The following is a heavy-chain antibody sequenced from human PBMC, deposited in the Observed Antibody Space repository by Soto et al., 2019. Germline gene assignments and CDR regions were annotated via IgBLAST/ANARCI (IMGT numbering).Heavy chain of an antibody. D-gene: IGHD2-15*01. J-gene: IGHJ4*02. CDR3: ARGRKRYCSGGSCYSGSYFDY. CDR2: INHSGST. Sequence: TSETLSLTCAVYGGSFSGYYWSWIRQPPGKGLEWIGEINHSGSTNYNPSLKSRVTISVDTSKNQFSLKLSSVTAADTAVYYCARGRKRYCSGGSCYSGSYFDYWGQGTLVTVSS. CDR1: GGSFSGYY. V-gene: IGHV4-34*01.